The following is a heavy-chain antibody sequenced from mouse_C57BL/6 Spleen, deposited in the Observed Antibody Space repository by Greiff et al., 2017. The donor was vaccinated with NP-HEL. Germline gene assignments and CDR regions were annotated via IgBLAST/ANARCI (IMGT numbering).Heavy chain of an antibody. CDR1: GYAFSSSW. D-gene: IGHD3-2*02. J-gene: IGHJ4*01. V-gene: IGHV1-82*01. CDR3: ARAQATEKLCAMDY. CDR2: IYPGAGDT. Sequence: QVQLKESGPELVKPGASVKISCKASGYAFSSSWMNWVKQRPGKGLEWIGRIYPGAGDTNYNGKFKGKATLTADKSSSTAYMQLSCLTSEDSAVYFCARAQATEKLCAMDYWGQGTSVTVSS.